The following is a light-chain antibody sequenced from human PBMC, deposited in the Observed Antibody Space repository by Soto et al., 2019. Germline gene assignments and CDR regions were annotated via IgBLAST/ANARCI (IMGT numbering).Light chain of an antibody. CDR3: MQTLQTPGT. V-gene: IGKV2-28*01. CDR2: SAS. CDR1: QSLLHSNGKTF. Sequence: DIVMTQSPLSLPVTPGEPASISCRSSQSLLHSNGKTFLDWYLQKPGQSPQLLIFSASKRASGVPDRSSASGSGTDFTLKINRVEAEDVGVYYCMQTLQTPGTFGQGTKVDIK. J-gene: IGKJ1*01.